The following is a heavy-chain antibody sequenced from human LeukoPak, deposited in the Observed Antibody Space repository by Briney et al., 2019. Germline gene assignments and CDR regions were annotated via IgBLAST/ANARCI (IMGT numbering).Heavy chain of an antibody. V-gene: IGHV3-23*01. D-gene: IGHD6-13*01. Sequence: PGGSLRLSCAASGFTFSSYAMSWVRQAPGKGLEWVSAISGSDGSTYYADSVKGRFTISRDNSKNTLYLQMNSLRAEDTAVYYCAKDRGNMAAAAPVDWGQGTLVTVSS. CDR1: GFTFSSYA. J-gene: IGHJ4*02. CDR2: ISGSDGST. CDR3: AKDRGNMAAAAPVD.